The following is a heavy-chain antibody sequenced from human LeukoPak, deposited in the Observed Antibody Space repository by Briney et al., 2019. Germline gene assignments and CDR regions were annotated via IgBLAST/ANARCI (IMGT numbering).Heavy chain of an antibody. CDR1: GGSISYYY. CDR2: IYYDGTT. Sequence: PSETLSLTCTVSGGSISYYYWNWIRQPPGQGLEWIGYIYYDGTTNYNPSLKSRVTMSLDTSKNQVSLRLTSVTAADTAVYYCARDPHPRGYLDSWGQGTLVTVSS. J-gene: IGHJ4*02. V-gene: IGHV4-59*01. CDR3: ARDPHPRGYLDS. D-gene: IGHD3-10*01.